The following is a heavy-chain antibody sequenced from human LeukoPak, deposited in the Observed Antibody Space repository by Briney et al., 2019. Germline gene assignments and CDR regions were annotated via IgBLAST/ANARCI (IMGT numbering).Heavy chain of an antibody. CDR1: GFTFADYA. Sequence: PGGSLRLSCAASGFTFADYAMHWVRHAPGKGLEWVSGISRNSGNMGYADSVKGRFTISRDNAKNSLYLQMNSLRAEDTALYYCAKAAQYCTSSSCRNWFDPWGQGTLVTVSS. J-gene: IGHJ5*02. CDR3: AKAAQYCTSSSCRNWFDP. CDR2: ISRNSGNM. D-gene: IGHD2/OR15-2a*01. V-gene: IGHV3-9*01.